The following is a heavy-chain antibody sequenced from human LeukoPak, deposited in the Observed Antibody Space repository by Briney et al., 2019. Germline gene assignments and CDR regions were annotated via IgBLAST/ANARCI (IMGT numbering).Heavy chain of an antibody. V-gene: IGHV1-58*01. J-gene: IGHJ4*02. D-gene: IGHD5-18*01. CDR1: GFTFTSSA. CDR2: IVVGSGNS. CDR3: AADPLYSYGLGY. Sequence: SVKVSCKASGFTFTSSAVQWVRQARGQRLEWIGWIVVGSGNSNYAQKFQERVTITRDMSTSTAYMELSSLRSEDTAVYYCAADPLYSYGLGYWGQGTLVTVSS.